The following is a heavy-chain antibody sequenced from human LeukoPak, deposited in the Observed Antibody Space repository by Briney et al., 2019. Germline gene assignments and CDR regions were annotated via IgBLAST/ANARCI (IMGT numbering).Heavy chain of an antibody. J-gene: IGHJ6*03. CDR3: ARFSGYAPYCYYYYMDV. D-gene: IGHD5-12*01. V-gene: IGHV4-34*01. Sequence: PSETLSLTCAVYGGSFSGYYWSWIRQPPGKGLEWIGEINHSGSTNYNPSLKSRVTISVDTSKNQFSLKLSSVTAADTAVYYCARFSGYAPYCYYYYMDVWGKGTTVTVSS. CDR1: GGSFSGYY. CDR2: INHSGST.